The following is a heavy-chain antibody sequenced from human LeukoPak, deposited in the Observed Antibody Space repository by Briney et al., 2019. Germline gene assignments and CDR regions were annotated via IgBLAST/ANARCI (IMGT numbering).Heavy chain of an antibody. CDR1: GGSFSGYY. CDR2: INHSGST. V-gene: IGHV4-34*01. Sequence: SETLSLTCAVYGGSFSGYYWSWIRQPPGKGLEWIGEINHSGSTNYNPSLKSRVTISVDTSKNQFSLKLSSVTAADTAVYYCARGPYYGSGSYPYPFDYWGQGTLVTVSS. D-gene: IGHD3-10*01. J-gene: IGHJ4*02. CDR3: ARGPYYGSGSYPYPFDY.